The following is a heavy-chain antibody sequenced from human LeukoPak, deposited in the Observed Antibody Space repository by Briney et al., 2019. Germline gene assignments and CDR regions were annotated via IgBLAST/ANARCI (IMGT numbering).Heavy chain of an antibody. CDR3: ARDFGGAVDY. D-gene: IGHD1-26*01. J-gene: IGHJ4*02. V-gene: IGHV3-9*01. Sequence: GGSLRLSCAASGFTFDDYAMHWVRQAPGKGLEWVSGISWNSNFIAYADSVKGRFTISRDNAKNTLYLQMNSLRVDDTAIYYCARDFGGAVDYWGQGTLVTVSS. CDR2: ISWNSNFI. CDR1: GFTFDDYA.